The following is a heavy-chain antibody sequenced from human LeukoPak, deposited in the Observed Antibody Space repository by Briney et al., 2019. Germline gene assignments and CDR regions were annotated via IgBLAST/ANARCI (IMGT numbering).Heavy chain of an antibody. Sequence: SETLSLTCTVSGGSISSYYWSWIRQAPGKGLEWIGYIYYSGSTNYNPSLKSRVTISVDTSKNQFSLKLSSVTAADTAVYYCARDRLAYYYDSSGSDDAFDIWGRGTMVTVSS. D-gene: IGHD3-22*01. CDR3: ARDRLAYYYDSSGSDDAFDI. V-gene: IGHV4-59*01. CDR1: GGSISSYY. CDR2: IYYSGST. J-gene: IGHJ3*02.